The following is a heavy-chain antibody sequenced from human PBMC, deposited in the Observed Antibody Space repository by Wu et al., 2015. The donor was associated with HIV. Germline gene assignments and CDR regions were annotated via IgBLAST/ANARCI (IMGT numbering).Heavy chain of an antibody. D-gene: IGHD3-16*02. J-gene: IGHJ2*01. V-gene: IGHV4-38-2*02. Sequence: QVQLQESGPGLVKPSETLSLTCSVSGYSISGGYYWGWIRQSPGKGLEWIGSIFLSGSTYYNPSLKSRVSISMDMTKNQFSLKLNSVTAADTAVHYCAGVVSLRLGELSLKRYFDLWGLAPWSLSPQ. CDR3: AGVVSLRLGELSLKRYFDL. CDR2: IFLSGST. CDR1: GYSISGGYY.